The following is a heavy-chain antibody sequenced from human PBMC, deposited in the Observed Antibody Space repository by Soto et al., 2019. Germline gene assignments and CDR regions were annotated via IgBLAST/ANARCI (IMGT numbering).Heavy chain of an antibody. CDR2: ISSSTSYI. D-gene: IGHD5-18*01. Sequence: EVQLVASGGGLVKPGGSLRLSCAASGFTFSSYSMNWVRQAPGKGLEWVSSISSSTSYIYSADSVKGRFTISRDNAKNSLDLQMNSLRAEDTAVYYCARAGRDGYNWDYWGQGTLVTVSS. J-gene: IGHJ4*02. CDR1: GFTFSSYS. CDR3: ARAGRDGYNWDY. V-gene: IGHV3-21*01.